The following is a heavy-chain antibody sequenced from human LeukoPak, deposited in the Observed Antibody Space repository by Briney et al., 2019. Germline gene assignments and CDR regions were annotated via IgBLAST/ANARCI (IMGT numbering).Heavy chain of an antibody. V-gene: IGHV1-18*04. CDR1: GYTFTSYG. Sequence: ASVKVSCKASGYTFTSYGISWVRQAPGQGLEWMGWISAYNGNTNYAQKLQGRVTMTTDTSTSTAYMELRSLRSDDTAVYYCAREAEGYCSGGSCYPEYLQHWGQGTLVTVSS. J-gene: IGHJ1*01. CDR3: AREAEGYCSGGSCYPEYLQH. D-gene: IGHD2-15*01. CDR2: ISAYNGNT.